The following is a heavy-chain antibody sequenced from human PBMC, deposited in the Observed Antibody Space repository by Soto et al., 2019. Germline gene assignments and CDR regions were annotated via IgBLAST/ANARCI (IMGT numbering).Heavy chain of an antibody. CDR1: GFTFSSYG. CDR3: AKEGFDWKYYYYGMDV. Sequence: QVQLVESGGGVVQPGRSLRLSCAASGFTFSSYGMHWVRQAPGKGLEWVAVISYDGSNKYYAESVKGRFTISRDNSKNTLYLQMNSLRAEDTAVYYCAKEGFDWKYYYYGMDVWGQGTTVTVSS. D-gene: IGHD3-9*01. J-gene: IGHJ6*02. V-gene: IGHV3-30*18. CDR2: ISYDGSNK.